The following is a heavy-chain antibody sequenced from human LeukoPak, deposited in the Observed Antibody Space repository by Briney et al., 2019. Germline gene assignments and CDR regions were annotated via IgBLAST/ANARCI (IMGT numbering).Heavy chain of an antibody. Sequence: GGSLRLSCAASRFTFSSYGMHWVRQAPGKGLEWVAFIRFDGSNKYYADSVKGRFTISRDNSKNTLYLQMNSLGPEDTAVYYCATAFIAVDGANFQHWGQGTLVTVSS. CDR2: IRFDGSNK. J-gene: IGHJ1*01. D-gene: IGHD6-19*01. CDR1: RFTFSSYG. V-gene: IGHV3-30*02. CDR3: ATAFIAVDGANFQH.